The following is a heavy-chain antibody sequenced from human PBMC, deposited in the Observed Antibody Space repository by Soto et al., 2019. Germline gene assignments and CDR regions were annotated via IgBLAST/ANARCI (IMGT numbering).Heavy chain of an antibody. CDR2: IYYSGST. CDR3: ARGSGPPPYYYYGMDV. J-gene: IGHJ6*02. Sequence: PSETLSLTCTVSGGSVSSGSYYWSWIRQPPGKGLEWIGYIYYSGSTNYNPSLKSRVTISVDTSKNQFSLKLSSVTAADTAVYYCARGSGPPPYYYYGMDVWGQGTTVTVSS. D-gene: IGHD1-26*01. CDR1: GGSVSSGSYY. V-gene: IGHV4-61*01.